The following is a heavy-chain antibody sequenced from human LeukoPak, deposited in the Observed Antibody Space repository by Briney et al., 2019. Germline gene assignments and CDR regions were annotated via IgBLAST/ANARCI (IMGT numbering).Heavy chain of an antibody. CDR2: IRYDGSNK. J-gene: IGHJ4*02. CDR3: ATGGVWNSMSSIDY. Sequence: PGGSLRLSCAASGFTFSNSWMAWVRQAPGKGVEWVAFIRYDGSNKYYADSVKGGFTISRDNSNNTMYLQMTSVRAEDAAVYYCATGGVWNSMSSIDYWGQGTLVTVSS. CDR1: GFTFSNSW. D-gene: IGHD1-1*01. V-gene: IGHV3-30*02.